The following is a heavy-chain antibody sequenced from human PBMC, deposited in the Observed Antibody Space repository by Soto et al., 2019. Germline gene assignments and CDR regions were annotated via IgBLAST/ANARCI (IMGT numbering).Heavy chain of an antibody. J-gene: IGHJ4*02. CDR3: ARDRNYCDSSGYYYFDY. CDR1: GGTFSSYA. CDR2: IIPIFGTA. Sequence: QVQLVQSGAEVKKPGSSVKVSCKASGGTFSSYAISWVRQAPGQGLEWMGGIIPIFGTANYAQKFQCRVTITADESTSTAYMELSSLRSEDTAVYYCARDRNYCDSSGYYYFDYWGQGTLVTVSS. V-gene: IGHV1-69*01. D-gene: IGHD3-22*01.